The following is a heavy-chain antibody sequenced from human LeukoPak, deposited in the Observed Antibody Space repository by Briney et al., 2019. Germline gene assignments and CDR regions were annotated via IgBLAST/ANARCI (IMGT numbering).Heavy chain of an antibody. CDR2: IRYDGSNK. J-gene: IGHJ4*02. Sequence: PGGSLRLSCAVSGFTFSSYSMNWVRQAPGKGLGWVVFIRYDGSNKYYADSVKGRFTISRDNSKNTLYLQMNSLRAEDTAVYYCAKDLFGYVLAAAGTADFDYWGQGTLVTVSS. CDR3: AKDLFGYVLAAAGTADFDY. CDR1: GFTFSSYS. V-gene: IGHV3-30*02. D-gene: IGHD6-13*01.